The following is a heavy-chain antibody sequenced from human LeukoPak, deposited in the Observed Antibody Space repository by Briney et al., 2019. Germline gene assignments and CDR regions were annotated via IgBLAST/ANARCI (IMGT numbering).Heavy chain of an antibody. Sequence: PSETLSLTCTVSGGSISSGNYYWSWLRQPPGKGLGWIGYIYHSGSRYYNPSLKSRVTISVDTSKNQFSLKVSSVTDADTAVCHCARVTNNWFDPWGQGTLVTVSS. CDR2: IYHSGSR. V-gene: IGHV4-30-4*01. J-gene: IGHJ5*02. CDR3: ARVTNNWFDP. CDR1: GGSISSGNYY.